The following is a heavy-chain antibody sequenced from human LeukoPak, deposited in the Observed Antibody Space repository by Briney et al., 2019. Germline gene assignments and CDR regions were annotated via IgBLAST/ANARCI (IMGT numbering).Heavy chain of an antibody. V-gene: IGHV3-23*01. CDR2: ISGNAGST. J-gene: IGHJ4*02. D-gene: IGHD1-26*01. CDR3: ARVNSGSYYGGGYFDY. Sequence: PGGSLRLSCTASGFTLSSYAMSWVRQAPGKGLEWVSLISGNAGSTYYADSVKGRFTISRDITKNTLYLQMNSLRAEDTAVYYCARVNSGSYYGGGYFDYWGQGTLVTVSS. CDR1: GFTLSSYA.